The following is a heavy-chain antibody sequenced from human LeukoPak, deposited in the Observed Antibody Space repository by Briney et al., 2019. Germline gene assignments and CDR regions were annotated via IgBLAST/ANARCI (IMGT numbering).Heavy chain of an antibody. CDR1: AYSISSGYR. CDR3: ARDSPPPEGDSSGYGLLFDSGLFDF. D-gene: IGHD3-22*01. J-gene: IGHJ4*02. V-gene: IGHV4-38-2*01. CDR2: IYHIVIT. Sequence: SETLSLTCAVSAYSISSGYRWGWIRQPPAQGLEWIGSIYHIVITYYNPILKSRVTISVDTSNNQFSLELTSVTAADTAVYYCARDSPPPEGDSSGYGLLFDSGLFDFWGQGTLVTVSS.